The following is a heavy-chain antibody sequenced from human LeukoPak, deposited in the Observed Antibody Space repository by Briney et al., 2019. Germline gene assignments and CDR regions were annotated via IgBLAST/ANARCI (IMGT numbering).Heavy chain of an antibody. J-gene: IGHJ3*02. CDR3: ARARAQWGLLRYAFDI. CDR2: IIPIFGTA. Sequence: GASVKVSCKASGYTFTSYGISWVRQAPGQGLEWMGGIIPIFGTANYAQKFQGRVTITADESTSTAYMELSSLRSEDTAVYYCARARAQWGLLRYAFDIWGQGTMVTVSS. CDR1: GYTFTSYG. V-gene: IGHV1-69*13. D-gene: IGHD1-26*01.